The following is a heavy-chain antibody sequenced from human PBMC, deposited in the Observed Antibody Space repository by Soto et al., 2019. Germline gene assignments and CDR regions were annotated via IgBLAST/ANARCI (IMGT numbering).Heavy chain of an antibody. D-gene: IGHD5-18*01. Sequence: PGGSLTCSCAASGFTFSSYAMHWVRQAPGKGLEWVAVISYDGSNKYYADSVKGRFTISRDNSKNTLYLQMNSLGAEDTAVYYCARDFYDGYSLPTLSAHLCRGQET. J-gene: IGHJ4*03. V-gene: IGHV3-30-3*01. CDR3: ARDFYDGYSLPTLSAHLC. CDR2: ISYDGSNK. CDR1: GFTFSSYA.